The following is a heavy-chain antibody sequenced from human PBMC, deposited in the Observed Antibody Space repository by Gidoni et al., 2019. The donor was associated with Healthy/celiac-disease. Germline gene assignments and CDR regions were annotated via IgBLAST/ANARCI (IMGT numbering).Heavy chain of an antibody. D-gene: IGHD3-3*01. CDR2: INHSGSN. Sequence: QVQLQQWGAGLLKPSETLSLTCAVYGGSFSGYYWSWIRQPPGKGLEWIGEINHSGSNNYNPSLKSRVTISVDTSKNQLSLKLSSVTAADTAVYYCARGGTIFGVVTRFDYWGQGTLVTVSS. J-gene: IGHJ4*02. CDR1: GGSFSGYY. CDR3: ARGGTIFGVVTRFDY. V-gene: IGHV4-34*01.